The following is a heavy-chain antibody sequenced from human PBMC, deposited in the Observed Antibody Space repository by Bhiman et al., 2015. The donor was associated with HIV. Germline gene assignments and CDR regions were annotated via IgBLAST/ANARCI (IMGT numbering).Heavy chain of an antibody. Sequence: EVQLLESGGGLVQPGGSLRLSCAASGFSFSTCAMNWVRQSPGKGLEWVSDVNSDGSTARYADSVKGRFTISRDNAKNTLYLQLNSLRAEDTAVYYCAWGQLWLLSWGQGTLVTVSS. D-gene: IGHD5-18*01. CDR3: AWGQLWLLS. CDR1: GFSFSTCA. J-gene: IGHJ4*02. V-gene: IGHV3-74*02. CDR2: VNSDGSTA.